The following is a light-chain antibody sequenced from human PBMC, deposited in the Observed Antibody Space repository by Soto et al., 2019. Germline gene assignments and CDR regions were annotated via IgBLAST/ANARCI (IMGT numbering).Light chain of an antibody. V-gene: IGKV3-11*01. CDR2: DAS. J-gene: IGKJ5*01. CDR1: QSVGSY. Sequence: EILLTQSPVTLSLSPGERATLSCRASQSVGSYLAWYQQKPGQAPRLLIYDASNRATGVPARFSGSGSGTDFTLTISSLEPEDFAVYYCQQRTNWLSITFGQGTRLEIK. CDR3: QQRTNWLSIT.